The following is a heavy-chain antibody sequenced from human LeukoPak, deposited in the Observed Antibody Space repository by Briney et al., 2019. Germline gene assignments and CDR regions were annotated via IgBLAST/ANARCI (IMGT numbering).Heavy chain of an antibody. CDR1: GGSISSSSYY. CDR3: ARHIVVVTACWFDP. Sequence: SETLSLTCTVSGGSISSSSYYWGWIRQPPGKGLEWIGSIYYSGSAYYNPSLKSRVTISVDTSKNQFSLKLSSETAADTAVYYCARHIVVVTACWFDPWGQGTLVTVSS. D-gene: IGHD2-21*02. V-gene: IGHV4-39*01. J-gene: IGHJ5*02. CDR2: IYYSGSA.